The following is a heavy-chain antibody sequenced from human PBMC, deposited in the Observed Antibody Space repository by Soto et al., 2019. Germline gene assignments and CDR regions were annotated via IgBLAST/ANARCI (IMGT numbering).Heavy chain of an antibody. CDR1: GGTFGNSA. D-gene: IGHD1-7*01. J-gene: IGHJ6*02. V-gene: IGHV1-69*12. Sequence: QVQLVQSGAEVKKPGSSVTVSCKASGGTFGNSAISWVRQAPGQGLEWMGGIIPIFPTPDYAQKFQGRVTISADDSTSTAYVEVSSLRYGDSGGHYCVGEKVRQRVGGNYFHGIGVWGQASTVTV. CDR2: IIPIFPTP. CDR3: VGEKVRQRVGGNYFHGIGV.